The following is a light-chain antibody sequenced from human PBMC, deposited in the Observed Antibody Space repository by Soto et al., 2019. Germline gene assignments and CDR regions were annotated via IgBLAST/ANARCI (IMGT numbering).Light chain of an antibody. V-gene: IGKV1-5*03. Sequence: DIQMTQSPSTLSASVGDRVTITCRASQSISSWLAWYQQKPGKAPKLLIYGASSIEAGIPARFSGSGSGTDFTLTISSLQSEDFADYYCQQYHSYSRTFGRGTKVEIK. CDR3: QQYHSYSRT. CDR1: QSISSW. J-gene: IGKJ1*01. CDR2: GAS.